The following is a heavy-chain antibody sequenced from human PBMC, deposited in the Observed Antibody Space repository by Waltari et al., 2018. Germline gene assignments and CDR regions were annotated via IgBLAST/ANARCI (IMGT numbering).Heavy chain of an antibody. V-gene: IGHV3-23*01. D-gene: IGHD1-26*01. CDR3: ARDSIVRTTPGGYLDY. J-gene: IGHJ4*02. CDR1: GYSISSGYY. CDR2: ISGSGGST. Sequence: VQLQESGPGLVKPSETLSLTCAVSGYSISSGYYWGWVRQAPGKGLEWVSAISGSGGSTYYADSVKGRFTISRDNSKNTLYLQMNSLRAEDTAVYYCARDSIVRTTPGGYLDYWGQGTLVTVSS.